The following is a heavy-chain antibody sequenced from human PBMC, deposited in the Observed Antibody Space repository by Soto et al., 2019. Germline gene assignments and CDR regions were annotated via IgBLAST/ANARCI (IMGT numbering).Heavy chain of an antibody. D-gene: IGHD3-3*01. Sequence: QVQLQESGPGLVKPSQTLSLTCTVSGGSISRGGYYWSWIRQHPGKGLEWIGYIYYSGSTYYNPSLKSRVTISVDTSKNQFSLKLSFVTAADTAVYYCARYDLGWDLFDYWGQGTLVTVSS. V-gene: IGHV4-31*03. CDR1: GGSISRGGYY. CDR3: ARYDLGWDLFDY. CDR2: IYYSGST. J-gene: IGHJ4*02.